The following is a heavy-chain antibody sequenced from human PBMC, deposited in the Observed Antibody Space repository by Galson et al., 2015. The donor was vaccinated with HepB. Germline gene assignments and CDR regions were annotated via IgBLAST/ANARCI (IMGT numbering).Heavy chain of an antibody. CDR2: IDWDDDK. J-gene: IGHJ6*02. CDR3: ARMLIPDNARYSSKWLGYHFYGMDV. CDR1: GFSLNTAEMS. D-gene: IGHD6-13*01. Sequence: PALVKPTQTLTLTCTFSGFSLNTAEMSVTWIRQPPGKALEWLARIDWDDDKFSSTSLKTRLTISKASSKNQVVLTLTNVDPVDTATYYCARMLIPDNARYSSKWLGYHFYGMDVWGQGTTVTVSS. V-gene: IGHV2-70*17.